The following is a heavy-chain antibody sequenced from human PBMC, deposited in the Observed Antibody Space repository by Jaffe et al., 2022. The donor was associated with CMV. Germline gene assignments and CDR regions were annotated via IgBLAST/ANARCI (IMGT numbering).Heavy chain of an antibody. CDR1: GFTFSSYV. D-gene: IGHD6-25*01. Sequence: EVQLLESGGGLVQPGGSLRLSCAASGFTFSSYVMTWVRQAPGKGLEWISAITGGGGDIYYADSVKGRFTISRDNSKNTLYLQVNSLRAEDTAVYYCAKGSAASRPYYFDYWGQGTLVTVSS. V-gene: IGHV3-23*01. J-gene: IGHJ4*02. CDR3: AKGSAASRPYYFDY. CDR2: ITGGGGDI.